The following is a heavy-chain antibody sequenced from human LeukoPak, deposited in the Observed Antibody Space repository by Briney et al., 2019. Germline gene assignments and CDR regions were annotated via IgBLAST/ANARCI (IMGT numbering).Heavy chain of an antibody. D-gene: IGHD2/OR15-2a*01. CDR2: IYTSGST. CDR1: GGSISSYY. Sequence: PSETLSLTCTVSGGSISSYYWSWIRQPAGKGLEWIGRIYTSGSTNYNPSLKSRVTMLVDTSKNQFSLKLSSVTAADTAVYYCARDFFFKADAGPFPSYFGPMGWFDPWGQGTLVTVSS. V-gene: IGHV4-4*07. CDR3: ARDFFFKADAGPFPSYFGPMGWFDP. J-gene: IGHJ5*02.